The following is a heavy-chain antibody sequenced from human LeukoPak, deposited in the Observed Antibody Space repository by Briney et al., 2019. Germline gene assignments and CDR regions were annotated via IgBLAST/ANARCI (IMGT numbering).Heavy chain of an antibody. D-gene: IGHD4-11*01. V-gene: IGHV3-48*01. CDR1: GFTFCSYR. Sequence: GGSLTLSCAASGFTFCSYRMHWVAPAPGKGREGVSYIISSSSTIYYADSVKGRFTISRDNSKNTLYLQMNSLRAEDTAVYYCARDRTGQQLISRKEYYYMDVWGKGTTVTISS. CDR2: IISSSSTI. J-gene: IGHJ6*03. CDR3: ARDRTGQQLISRKEYYYMDV.